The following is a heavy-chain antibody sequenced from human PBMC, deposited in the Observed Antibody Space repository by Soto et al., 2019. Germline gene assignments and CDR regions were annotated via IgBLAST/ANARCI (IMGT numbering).Heavy chain of an antibody. V-gene: IGHV3-48*01. CDR3: ARHWYRTFDI. D-gene: IGHD6-13*01. CDR2: ISSSSSTI. J-gene: IGHJ3*02. CDR1: GFTFSSYS. Sequence: GGSLRLSCAASGFTFSSYSMNWVRQAPGKGLEWVSYISSSSSTIYYADSVKGRFTISRDNAKNSLYLQMNSLRAEDTAVYYCARHWYRTFDIWGQGTMVTVSS.